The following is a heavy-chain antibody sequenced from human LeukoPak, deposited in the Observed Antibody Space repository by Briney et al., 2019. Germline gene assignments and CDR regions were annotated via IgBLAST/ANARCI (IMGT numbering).Heavy chain of an antibody. Sequence: GASVKVSCKASGYTFTSYAMHWVRQAPGQRLEWMGWINAGNGNTKYSQKFQGRVTITRDTSASTAYMELSSLRSEDTAVYYCARQRRYCSGDNCYQRTFDYWGQGTLVTVSS. J-gene: IGHJ4*02. D-gene: IGHD2-15*01. CDR2: INAGNGNT. CDR1: GYTFTSYA. V-gene: IGHV1-3*01. CDR3: ARQRRYCSGDNCYQRTFDY.